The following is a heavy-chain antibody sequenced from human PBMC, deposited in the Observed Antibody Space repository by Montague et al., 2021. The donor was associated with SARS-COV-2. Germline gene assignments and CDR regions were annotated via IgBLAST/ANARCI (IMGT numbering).Heavy chain of an antibody. CDR1: GDSVTSYR. Sequence: SETLSLTCTVSGDSVTSYRWSWIRQPPGKGLEWIGNIYYSGSTSYNPSLKSRVTILVDTSKNQFSLKLTSLTAADTAVYYCARDSSGGYNWFDPWGQGTLVTVSS. J-gene: IGHJ5*02. CDR3: ARDSSGGYNWFDP. CDR2: IYYSGST. D-gene: IGHD3-22*01. V-gene: IGHV4-59*02.